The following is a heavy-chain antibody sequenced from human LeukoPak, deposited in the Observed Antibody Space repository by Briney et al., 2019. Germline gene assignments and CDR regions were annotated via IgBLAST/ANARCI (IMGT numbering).Heavy chain of an antibody. Sequence: SVKVSCKASGGTFSSYAISWVRQAPGQGLEWMGGIIPIFGTANYAQKFQGRVTITADESTSTAYMELSSLRSEDTAVYYCARREYGFVEPGGFDYWGQGTLVTVSS. CDR1: GGTFSSYA. V-gene: IGHV1-69*01. CDR2: IIPIFGTA. D-gene: IGHD3-10*01. CDR3: ARREYGFVEPGGFDY. J-gene: IGHJ4*02.